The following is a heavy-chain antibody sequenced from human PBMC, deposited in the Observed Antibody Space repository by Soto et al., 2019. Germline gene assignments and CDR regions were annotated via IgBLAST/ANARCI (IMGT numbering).Heavy chain of an antibody. J-gene: IGHJ4*02. CDR2: IYYSGST. CDR3: ARGTGGPTFDY. CDR1: GGSISSGGYY. V-gene: IGHV4-31*03. D-gene: IGHD2-8*02. Sequence: SETLSLTCTVSGGSISSGGYYWSWIRQHPGKGLEWIGYIYYSGSTNYNPSLKSRVTISVDTSKNQFSLKLSSVIAADTAVYYCARGTGGPTFDYWGQGTLVTVSS.